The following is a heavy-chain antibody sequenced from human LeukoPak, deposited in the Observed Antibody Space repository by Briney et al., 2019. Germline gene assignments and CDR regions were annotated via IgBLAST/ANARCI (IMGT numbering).Heavy chain of an antibody. J-gene: IGHJ4*02. Sequence: HPGGSLRLSCAASGFTFSSYGMHWVRQAPGKGLEWVAFIRYDGSNKYYADSVKGRFTISRDNSKNTLYLQMNSLRAEDTAVYYCAKFYGSGKVYYFDYWGQGTLVTVSS. CDR2: IRYDGSNK. CDR3: AKFYGSGKVYYFDY. D-gene: IGHD3-10*01. CDR1: GFTFSSYG. V-gene: IGHV3-30*02.